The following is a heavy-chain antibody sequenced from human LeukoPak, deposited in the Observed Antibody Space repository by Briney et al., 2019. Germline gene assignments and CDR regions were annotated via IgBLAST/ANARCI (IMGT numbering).Heavy chain of an antibody. D-gene: IGHD3-3*01. V-gene: IGHV1-46*01. CDR1: GYTFTSYY. J-gene: IGHJ3*02. Sequence: ASVTVSCTASGYTFTSYYMHWVRQAPGQGLEWMGIINPSGGSTSYAQKFQGRVTMTRDTSTSTVYVELSSLRSEDTAVYYCARGYDFWSGYPAFDIWGQGTMVTVSS. CDR3: ARGYDFWSGYPAFDI. CDR2: INPSGGST.